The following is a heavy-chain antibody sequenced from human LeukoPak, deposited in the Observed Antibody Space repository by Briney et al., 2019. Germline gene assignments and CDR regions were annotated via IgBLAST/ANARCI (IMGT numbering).Heavy chain of an antibody. CDR1: GGSISVYY. D-gene: IGHD2-21*02. Sequence: SETLSLTCTVSGGSISVYYWSWIRQPAGKGLEWIGRIYTSGSTNYNPSLKSRVTMSVDTSKNQFSLKLSSVTAADTAVYYCARDRGLRGDPSNFDYWGQGPWSPSPQ. J-gene: IGHJ4*02. CDR2: IYTSGST. CDR3: ARDRGLRGDPSNFDY. V-gene: IGHV4-4*07.